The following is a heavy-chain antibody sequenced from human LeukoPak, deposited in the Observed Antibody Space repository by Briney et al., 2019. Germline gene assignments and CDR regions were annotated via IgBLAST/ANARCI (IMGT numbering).Heavy chain of an antibody. CDR2: IYYSGTT. CDR1: GRPISNYY. V-gene: IGHV4-59*01. Sequence: SETLSPTCTVSGRPISNYYWSWIRQIPGKGLEWIGNIYYSGTTNYNPSLKSRVTISVDTSKNQISLKLSSVTAADTAVYYCAKYVNGDYDYWGQGTLVTVSS. J-gene: IGHJ4*02. D-gene: IGHD4-17*01. CDR3: AKYVNGDYDY.